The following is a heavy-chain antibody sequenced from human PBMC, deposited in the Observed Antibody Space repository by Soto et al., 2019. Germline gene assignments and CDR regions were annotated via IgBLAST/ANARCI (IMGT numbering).Heavy chain of an antibody. J-gene: IGHJ2*01. CDR1: GGSISSYY. D-gene: IGHD6-6*01. Sequence: SETLSLTCTVSGGSISSYYWSWIRQPPGKGLEWIGYIYYSGSTNYNPSLKSRVTISVDTSKNQFSLKLSSVTAADTAVYYCASTGDLAARPRPNSRSAFWYLDLWGSRSLVIVSS. CDR2: IYYSGST. CDR3: ASTGDLAARPRPNSRSAFWYLDL. V-gene: IGHV4-59*01.